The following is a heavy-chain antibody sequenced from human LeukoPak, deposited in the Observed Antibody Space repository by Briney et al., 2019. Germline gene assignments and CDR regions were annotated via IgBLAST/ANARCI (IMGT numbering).Heavy chain of an antibody. J-gene: IGHJ4*02. V-gene: IGHV1-18*01. CDR1: GYTFTSYG. Sequence: ASVKVSCKASGYTFTSYGISWVRQAPGQGLEWMGWISAYNGNTNYAQKLQGRVTMTTDTSTSTAYMELRSLRSDDTAVYYCARDPADSTPDDSSGYYCDYWGQGTLVTVSS. CDR3: ARDPADSTPDDSSGYYCDY. D-gene: IGHD3-22*01. CDR2: ISAYNGNT.